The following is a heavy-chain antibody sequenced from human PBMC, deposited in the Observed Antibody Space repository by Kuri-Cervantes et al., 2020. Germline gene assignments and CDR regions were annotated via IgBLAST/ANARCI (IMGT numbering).Heavy chain of an antibody. CDR1: GFTFSSYA. D-gene: IGHD1-26*01. Sequence: ETLSLTCAASGFTFSSYAMSWVRQAPGKGLEWVSAISGSGGSTYYADSVKGRFTISRDNSKSTLYLQMNSLRAEDTAVYYCAKASIVGATFYFDYWGQGTLVTVSS. CDR3: AKASIVGATFYFDY. J-gene: IGHJ4*02. V-gene: IGHV3-23*01. CDR2: ISGSGGST.